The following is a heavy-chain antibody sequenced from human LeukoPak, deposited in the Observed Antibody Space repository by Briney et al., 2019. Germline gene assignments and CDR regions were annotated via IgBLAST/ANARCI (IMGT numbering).Heavy chain of an antibody. CDR2: INPNSGGT. J-gene: IGHJ5*02. D-gene: IGHD5-18*01. Sequence: GASVKVSCKASGYTFTGYYMHWVRQAPGQGLEWMGWINPNSGGTNYAQKFQGRVTMTRDTSISTAYMELSGLRSDDTAVYYCARTGYSYGYWWFDPWGQGTLVTVSS. CDR1: GYTFTGYY. CDR3: ARTGYSYGYWWFDP. V-gene: IGHV1-2*02.